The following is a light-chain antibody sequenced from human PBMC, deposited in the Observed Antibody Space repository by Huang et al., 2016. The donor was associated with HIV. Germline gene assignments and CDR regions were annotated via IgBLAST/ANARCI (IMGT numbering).Light chain of an antibody. J-gene: IGKJ1*01. CDR1: QSVGSN. CDR3: QQHNSWPRT. Sequence: EIVMTQSPATLSVSPGERATLSCRASQSVGSNLACYQQRRGQAPRLLIYAASTRATGIPARFSGSGSGTEFTLTVSSLQSEDFAVYYCQQHNSWPRTFGQGTRV. CDR2: AAS. V-gene: IGKV3-15*01.